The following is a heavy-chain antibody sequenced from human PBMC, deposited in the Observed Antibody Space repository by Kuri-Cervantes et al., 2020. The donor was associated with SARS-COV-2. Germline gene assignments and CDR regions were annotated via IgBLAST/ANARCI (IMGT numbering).Heavy chain of an antibody. CDR3: AKVDGTRNYDFWSGYIYYYYMDV. Sequence: LSLTCAASGFTFSSYWMSWVRQAPGKGLEWVANIKQDGSEKYYAGSVKGRFTISRDNSKNTLYLQMNSLRAEDTAVYYCAKVDGTRNYDFWSGYIYYYYMDVWGKGTTVTVSS. CDR1: GFTFSSYW. J-gene: IGHJ6*03. CDR2: IKQDGSEK. V-gene: IGHV3-7*01. D-gene: IGHD3-3*01.